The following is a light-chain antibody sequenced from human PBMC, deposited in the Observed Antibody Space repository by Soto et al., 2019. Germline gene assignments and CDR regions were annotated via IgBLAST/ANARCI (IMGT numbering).Light chain of an antibody. V-gene: IGKV3D-20*02. Sequence: EVVLTQSPGTLSLSPGERVTLSCRASQSVASSYLAWYQQKPGRAPRLLFYSASSRATGIPDRFSGSGSGTDFTLTISRLEPEDFAVYYCHQRSNWPLTFGGGTKVEVK. CDR3: HQRSNWPLT. J-gene: IGKJ4*01. CDR2: SAS. CDR1: QSVASSY.